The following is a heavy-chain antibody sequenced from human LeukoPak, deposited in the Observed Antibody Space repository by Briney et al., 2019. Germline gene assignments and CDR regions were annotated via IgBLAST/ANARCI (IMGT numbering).Heavy chain of an antibody. V-gene: IGHV4-39*07. CDR1: GGSISSSSYY. J-gene: IGHJ4*02. Sequence: SETLSLTCTVSGGSISSSSYYWGWIRQPPGTGLEWIGSIYYSGSTYYNPSLKSRVTISVDTSKNQFSLKLSSVTAADTAVYYCATESWELPFFDYWGQGTLVTVSS. D-gene: IGHD1-26*01. CDR2: IYYSGST. CDR3: ATESWELPFFDY.